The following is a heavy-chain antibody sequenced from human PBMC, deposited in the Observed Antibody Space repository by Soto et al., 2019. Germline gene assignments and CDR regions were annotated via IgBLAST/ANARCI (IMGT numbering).Heavy chain of an antibody. CDR3: ARSRSAGYSSGWYSGWFDP. CDR1: GGSFSGYY. Sequence: SETLSLTCAVYGGSFSGYYWSWIRQPPGKGLEWIGEINHSGSTNYNPSLKSRVTISVDTSKNQFSLKLSSVTAADTAVYYCARSRSAGYSSGWYSGWFDPWGQGTLVTVSS. D-gene: IGHD6-19*01. V-gene: IGHV4-34*01. J-gene: IGHJ5*02. CDR2: INHSGST.